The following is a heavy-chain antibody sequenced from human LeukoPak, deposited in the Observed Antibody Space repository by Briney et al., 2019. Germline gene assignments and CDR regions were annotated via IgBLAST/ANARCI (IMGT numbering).Heavy chain of an antibody. Sequence: SETLSLTCAVYGGSFSGYYWSWIRQPPGKGLEWIGEINHSGSTNYNPSLKSRVTISVHTSKNQFSLKLSSVTAADTAVYYCARGHESTLLFLWGQGTLVTVSS. J-gene: IGHJ4*02. V-gene: IGHV4-34*01. CDR3: ARGHESTLLFL. D-gene: IGHD3-10*01. CDR2: INHSGST. CDR1: GGSFSGYY.